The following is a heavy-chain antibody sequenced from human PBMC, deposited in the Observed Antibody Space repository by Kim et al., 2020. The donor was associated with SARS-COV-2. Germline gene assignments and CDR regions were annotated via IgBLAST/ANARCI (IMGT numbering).Heavy chain of an antibody. Sequence: DSRQRRFTISEDNAKISLYLQMNSLRAEDTAVYYCARLGGCDDDCSLPNDYWGQGTLVTVSS. D-gene: IGHD2-21*02. CDR3: ARLGGCDDDCSLPNDY. J-gene: IGHJ4*02. V-gene: IGHV3-21*01.